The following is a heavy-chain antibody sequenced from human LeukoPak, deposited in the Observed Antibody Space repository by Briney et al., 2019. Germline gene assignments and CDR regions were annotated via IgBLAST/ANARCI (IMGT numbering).Heavy chain of an antibody. CDR2: ISSSSSYI. Sequence: PGGSLRLSCAASGFTFSSYSMNWVRQAPGKGLEWVSSISSSSSYIYYADSVKGRFTISRDNSKNTLYLQMNSLRAEDTAVYYCASLPAAGNPYYFDYWGQGTLVTVSS. D-gene: IGHD6-13*01. V-gene: IGHV3-21*04. J-gene: IGHJ4*02. CDR3: ASLPAAGNPYYFDY. CDR1: GFTFSSYS.